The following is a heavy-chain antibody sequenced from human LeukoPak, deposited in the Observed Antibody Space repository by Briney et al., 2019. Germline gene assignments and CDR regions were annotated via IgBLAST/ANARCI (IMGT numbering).Heavy chain of an antibody. D-gene: IGHD1-1*01. Sequence: SETLSLTCTVSSGSIFSSNWWSWVRQPPGKGLEWIGEINHSGSTNYNPSLKSRVTIAVDTSKNQFSLKLSSVTAADTAVYYCARGLKRRIGYYYYYMDVWGKGTTVTVSS. CDR2: INHSGST. CDR1: SGSIFSSNW. J-gene: IGHJ6*03. V-gene: IGHV4-4*02. CDR3: ARGLKRRIGYYYYYMDV.